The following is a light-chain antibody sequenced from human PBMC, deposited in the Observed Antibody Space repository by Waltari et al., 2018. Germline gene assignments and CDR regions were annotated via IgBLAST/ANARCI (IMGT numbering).Light chain of an antibody. V-gene: IGKV2-28*01. J-gene: IGKJ1*01. CDR3: MQALQSPRT. CDR2: LGS. Sequence: DIVMTQSPLSLPVTPGEPASISCRSSQSLLHSNGYNFLDWYLQKPGQSPQVLINLGSNRASGVPDRFSGSGSGTDFTLKISRVEAEDVGVYYCMQALQSPRTFGQGTKVEI. CDR1: QSLLHSNGYNF.